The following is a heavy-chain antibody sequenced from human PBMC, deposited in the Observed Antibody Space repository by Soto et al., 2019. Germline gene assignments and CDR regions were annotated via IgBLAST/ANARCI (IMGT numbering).Heavy chain of an antibody. CDR3: ASRDPGTSVDY. CDR2: IYRTGST. J-gene: IGHJ4*02. V-gene: IGHV4-4*02. CDR1: GGSFTSSNW. D-gene: IGHD1-7*01. Sequence: LSLTCAVSGGSFTSSNWWTWVRQPPGQGLEWIGEIYRTGSTNYNPSLKSRVTISLDKSENQFSLKVTSLTAADTAVYYCASRDPGTSVDYWGQGTLVTVSS.